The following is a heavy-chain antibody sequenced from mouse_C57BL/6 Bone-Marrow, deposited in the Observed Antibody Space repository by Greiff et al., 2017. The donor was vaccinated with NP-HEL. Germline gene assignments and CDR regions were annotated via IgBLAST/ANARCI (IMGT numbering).Heavy chain of an antibody. D-gene: IGHD2-1*01. CDR1: GYAFTNYL. V-gene: IGHV1-54*01. J-gene: IGHJ1*03. Sequence: QVQLKESGAELVRPGTSVKVSCKASGYAFTNYLIEWVKQRPGQGLEWIGVINPGSGGTNYNEKFKGKATLTEDQSSSTAYMQLSSLTSEDSAVYVCAKYGNYWYFDVWGTGTTVTVSS. CDR2: INPGSGGT. CDR3: AKYGNYWYFDV.